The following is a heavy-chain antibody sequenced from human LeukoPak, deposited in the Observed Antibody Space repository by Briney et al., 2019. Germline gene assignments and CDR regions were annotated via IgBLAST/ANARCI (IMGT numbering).Heavy chain of an antibody. V-gene: IGHV4-39*01. J-gene: IGHJ5*02. CDR1: GGSISGQY. D-gene: IGHD6-19*01. Sequence: AETLSLTCTVSGGSISGQYWSLIRQPPGKGLEWIGSIYYSGRTYYYPSLKSRVTISVDTSKNQFSLKLSSVTAADTAVYYCARHVGYSSGLEWFDPWGQGTLVTDSS. CDR2: IYYSGRT. CDR3: ARHVGYSSGLEWFDP.